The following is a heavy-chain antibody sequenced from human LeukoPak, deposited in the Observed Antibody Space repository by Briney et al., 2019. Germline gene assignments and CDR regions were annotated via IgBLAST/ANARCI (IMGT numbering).Heavy chain of an antibody. J-gene: IGHJ4*02. D-gene: IGHD2-15*01. V-gene: IGHV3-49*04. Sequence: GGSLRLSCTASGSVFRDYGMAWVRQAPGKGLEWVSLIRSKNYGEITEYAASVKGRFTISREDSKSVAYLQMDSLRIDDTAVYYCSRAPHPHCSQISCPFDYWGQGTLVTVSS. CDR3: SRAPHPHCSQISCPFDY. CDR1: GSVFRDYG. CDR2: IRSKNYGEIT.